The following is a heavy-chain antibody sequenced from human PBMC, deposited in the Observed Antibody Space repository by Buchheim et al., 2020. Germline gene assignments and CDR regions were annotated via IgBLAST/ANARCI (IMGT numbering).Heavy chain of an antibody. CDR2: LNYDGTTT. J-gene: IGHJ4*02. Sequence: EVHLLESGGGLVQPGGSLRLSCSASGFTFSDYWMHWVRQGPGKGLMWVSRLNYDGTTTNYADSVKGRFIMSRDNAKNTLYRQLDSLRPDDTAVYYCARGPRNHYYDKSGLYHIDNWGQGTL. V-gene: IGHV3-74*01. CDR1: GFTFSDYW. D-gene: IGHD3-22*01. CDR3: ARGPRNHYYDKSGLYHIDN.